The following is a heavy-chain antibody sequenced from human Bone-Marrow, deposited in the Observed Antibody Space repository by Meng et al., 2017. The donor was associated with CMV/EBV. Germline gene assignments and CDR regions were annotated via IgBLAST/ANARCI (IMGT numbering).Heavy chain of an antibody. D-gene: IGHD4-23*01. CDR3: TIEPYGGKSFRD. V-gene: IGHV3-15*01. CDR2: IKSKSDGGTT. J-gene: IGHJ4*02. Sequence: GGSLRLSCAASGFTFSNAWMSWVRQAPGKGLEWVGRIKSKSDGGTTDYNAPVKDRFTISRDDSKTTLYLQMNSLKTDDTAVYYCTIEPYGGKSFRDWGQGTLVTVSS. CDR1: GFTFSNAW.